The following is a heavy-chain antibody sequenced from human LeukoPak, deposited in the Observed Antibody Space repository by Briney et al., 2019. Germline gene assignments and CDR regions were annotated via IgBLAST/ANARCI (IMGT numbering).Heavy chain of an antibody. Sequence: SETLSLTCTVSGGSISSSSYYWGWIRQPPGKGLEWIGSIYYSGSTYYNPSLKSRVTISVDTSKNQFSLKLSSVTAADTAVYYCAIRYSSGWWPWGQGTLVTVSS. J-gene: IGHJ5*02. D-gene: IGHD6-19*01. CDR3: AIRYSSGWWP. CDR2: IYYSGST. CDR1: GGSISSSSYY. V-gene: IGHV4-39*07.